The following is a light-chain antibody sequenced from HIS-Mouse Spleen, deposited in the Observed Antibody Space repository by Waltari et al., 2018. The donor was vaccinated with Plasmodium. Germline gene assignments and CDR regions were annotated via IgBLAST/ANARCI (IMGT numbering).Light chain of an antibody. J-gene: IGLJ3*02. CDR2: EDS. CDR1: ALPKKS. V-gene: IGLV3-10*01. Sequence: SYELTQPPSVSVSPGQTARITCSGDALPKKSAYWYQHKSGQAPVLVIYEDSKRPSGIPERFSGSSSGTMATLTISGAQVEDEADYYCYSTDSSGNHRVFGGGTKLTVL. CDR3: YSTDSSGNHRV.